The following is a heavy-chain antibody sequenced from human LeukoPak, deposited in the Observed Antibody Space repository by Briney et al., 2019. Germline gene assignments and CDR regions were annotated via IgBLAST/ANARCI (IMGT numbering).Heavy chain of an antibody. D-gene: IGHD3-9*01. CDR2: IIPILGIA. CDR3: ARVASYDILTGYYKFSTNYYYGMDV. J-gene: IGHJ6*02. CDR1: GGPFSSYA. V-gene: IGHV1-69*04. Sequence: SVKVSCKASGGPFSSYAISWVRPAPGQGLEWMGRIIPILGIANYSQKFQGRVTITADKSTSTAYMEQSSLRSEDTAVYYCARVASYDILTGYYKFSTNYYYGMDVWGQGTTVTVSS.